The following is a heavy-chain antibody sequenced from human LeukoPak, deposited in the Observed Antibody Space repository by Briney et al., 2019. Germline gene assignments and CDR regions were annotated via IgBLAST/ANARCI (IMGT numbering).Heavy chain of an antibody. CDR2: INAGNGNT. D-gene: IGHD2-15*01. Sequence: GASVTVSCKASGYTFTSYAMHWVRQAPGQRLEWMGWINAGNGNTKYSQKFQGRVTITRDTSASTAYMELSSLRSEDTAVYYCARQVDRGYCSGGSCLWFSYWGQGTLVTVSS. CDR3: ARQVDRGYCSGGSCLWFSY. CDR1: GYTFTSYA. V-gene: IGHV1-3*01. J-gene: IGHJ4*02.